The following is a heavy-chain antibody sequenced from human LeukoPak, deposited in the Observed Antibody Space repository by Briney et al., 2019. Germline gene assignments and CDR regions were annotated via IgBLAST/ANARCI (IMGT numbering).Heavy chain of an antibody. J-gene: IGHJ4*02. CDR3: AKVRVVAAVYYFDY. CDR2: ITGSGSTT. V-gene: IGHV3-23*01. CDR1: GFSITSYA. D-gene: IGHD2-15*01. Sequence: GGSLRLSCAASGFSITSYAMSWVRQAPGKGLEWVSAITGSGSTTYYADSMKGRFTISRDNSKNTLYLQMNSLRAEDTAVYYCAKVRVVAAVYYFDYWGQGTLVTVSS.